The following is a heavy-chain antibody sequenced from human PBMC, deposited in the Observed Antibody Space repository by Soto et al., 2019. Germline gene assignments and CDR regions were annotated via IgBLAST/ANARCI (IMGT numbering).Heavy chain of an antibody. V-gene: IGHV1-69*01. J-gene: IGHJ4*02. CDR1: GGTFSTYA. CDR3: ARPKGSYSSGSYYFDY. D-gene: IGHD6-19*01. CDR2: IIPLFGTA. Sequence: QVQLVQSGAEVKQPGSSVKVSCKTSGGTFSTYAIYWVRQAPGQGLEWMGAIIPLFGTADYAQKFQGRVTITADESTSTASMELSSLRSEDTAVYYCARPKGSYSSGSYYFDYWGQGTLVTVSS.